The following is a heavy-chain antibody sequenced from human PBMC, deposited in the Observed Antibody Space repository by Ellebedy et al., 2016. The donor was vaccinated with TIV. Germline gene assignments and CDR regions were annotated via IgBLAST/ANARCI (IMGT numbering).Heavy chain of an antibody. D-gene: IGHD6-19*01. CDR2: LSYDENTK. J-gene: IGHJ2*01. CDR3: GRDRSLSAWYGTLDF. CDR1: GFTLSSYG. Sequence: GGSLRLXCAVSGFTLSSYGMHWVRQAPGKGLEWMAFLSYDENTKFYAGSVRGRFTISRDITNHTLSLQMNSLRSDDTAIYYCGRDRSLSAWYGTLDFWGRGALVTVSS. V-gene: IGHV3-30*03.